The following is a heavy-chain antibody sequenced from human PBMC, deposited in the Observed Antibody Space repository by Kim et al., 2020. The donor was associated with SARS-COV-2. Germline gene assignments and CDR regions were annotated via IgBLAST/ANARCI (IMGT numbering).Heavy chain of an antibody. J-gene: IGHJ2*01. CDR3: ARDRLTQGDFDWTRFRYFDL. CDR1: GFTFSSYS. CDR2: ISSSSSYI. D-gene: IGHD3-9*01. Sequence: GGSLRLSCAASGFTFSSYSMNWVRQAPGKGLEWVSSISSSSSYIYYADSVKGRFTISRDNAKNSLYLQMNSLRAEDTAVYYCARDRLTQGDFDWTRFRYFDLWGRGTLVTVSS. V-gene: IGHV3-21*01.